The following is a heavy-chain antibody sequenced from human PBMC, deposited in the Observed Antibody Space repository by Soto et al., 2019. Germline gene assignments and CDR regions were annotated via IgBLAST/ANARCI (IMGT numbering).Heavy chain of an antibody. D-gene: IGHD6-25*01. CDR1: GFTFSGSA. CDR3: TRESGWAIFSYYYYGMDV. CDR2: IRSKANSYAT. Sequence: PGGSLRLSCAASGFTFSGSAMHWVLQASGKGLEWVGRIRSKANSYATAYAASVKGRFTISRDDSKNTAYLQMNSLKTEDTAVYYCTRESGWAIFSYYYYGMDVWGQGTTVTVSS. V-gene: IGHV3-73*01. J-gene: IGHJ6*02.